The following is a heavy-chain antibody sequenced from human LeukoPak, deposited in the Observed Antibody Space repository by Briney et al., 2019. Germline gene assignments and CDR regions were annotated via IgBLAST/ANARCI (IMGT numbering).Heavy chain of an antibody. V-gene: IGHV3-53*01. CDR3: ARDAYGDFYFDY. J-gene: IGHJ4*02. CDR2: IYSGGST. D-gene: IGHD4-17*01. Sequence: GGSLRLSCAASGFTVSSNYMSWVRQAPGKGLEWVSVIYSGGSTYYADSVKGRFTISRDNSKNTLYLQMNSLRAEDTAVYYSARDAYGDFYFDYWGQGTLVTVSS. CDR1: GFTVSSNY.